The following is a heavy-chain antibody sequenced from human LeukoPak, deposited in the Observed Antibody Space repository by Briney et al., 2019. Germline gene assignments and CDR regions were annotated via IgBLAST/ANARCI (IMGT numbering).Heavy chain of an antibody. D-gene: IGHD5-18*01. V-gene: IGHV4-59*08. Sequence: PSETLSLTCIVSHGSISGYYWSWIRQPPGKGLEWIGHIYYSGSTEYRLSHKSRVTISVDTSENQVSLKVTSVTAADTAVYYCARLQNRGFDYGYDDAFDVWGQGTMGTVCS. CDR2: IYYSGST. CDR3: ARLQNRGFDYGYDDAFDV. J-gene: IGHJ3*01. CDR1: HGSISGYY.